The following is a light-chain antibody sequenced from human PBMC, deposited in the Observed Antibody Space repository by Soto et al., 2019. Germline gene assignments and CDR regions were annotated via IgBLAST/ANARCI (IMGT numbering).Light chain of an antibody. Sequence: QSVLTQPASVSGSPGQSITMSCTGTSSDVGSYNLVSWYQQHPGKAPKLMIYEGFKRPSGVSNRFSGSKSGNTASLIISGLQAEDEADYYGVSWAGSSTLDVFGTGTKVTVL. V-gene: IGLV2-23*01. J-gene: IGLJ1*01. CDR3: VSWAGSSTLDV. CDR1: SSDVGSYNL. CDR2: EGF.